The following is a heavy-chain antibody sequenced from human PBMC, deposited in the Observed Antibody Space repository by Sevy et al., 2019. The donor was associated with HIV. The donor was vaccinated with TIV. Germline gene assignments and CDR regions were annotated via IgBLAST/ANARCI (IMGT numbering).Heavy chain of an antibody. J-gene: IGHJ4*02. Sequence: SETLSLTCAVYGESFSGFYWSWIRQPPGKGLEWIGDIIPAGITNYNPSLKSRVTISIDTSKNQFSLKMNSVTAADTAVYYCARGQWEHPDWGQGTQVTVSS. D-gene: IGHD1-26*01. V-gene: IGHV4-34*01. CDR1: GESFSGFY. CDR3: ARGQWEHPD. CDR2: IIPAGIT.